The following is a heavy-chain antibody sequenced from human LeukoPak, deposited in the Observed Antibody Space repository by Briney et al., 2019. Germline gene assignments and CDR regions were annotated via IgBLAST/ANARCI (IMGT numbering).Heavy chain of an antibody. CDR2: IYHSGST. D-gene: IGHD5-18*01. Sequence: SETLSLTCAVSGGSISSGGYSWSWIRQPPGKGLEWIGYIYHSGSTYYNPSLKSRVTMSVDTSKNQFSLKLSSVTAADTAVYYCAIGGYSFGLLVDYWGQGTLVTVSS. CDR1: GGSISSGGYS. CDR3: AIGGYSFGLLVDY. V-gene: IGHV4-30-2*01. J-gene: IGHJ4*02.